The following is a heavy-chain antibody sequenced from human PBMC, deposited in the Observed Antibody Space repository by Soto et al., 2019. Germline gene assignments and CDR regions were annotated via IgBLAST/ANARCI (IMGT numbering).Heavy chain of an antibody. CDR3: GKGCLGGGHCFFLAH. J-gene: IGHJ4*02. Sequence: QVQLVESGGDVVQPGRSLRLSCAASGFTFNSYGMHWVRQAPGKGLEWVAIISNDGTKENYADSVKGRFTISRDNSKNTLYLQMNSLTPEDTAVYFCGKGCLGGGHCFFLAHWGLGTLVTVSS. CDR2: ISNDGTKE. D-gene: IGHD2-21*02. V-gene: IGHV3-30*18. CDR1: GFTFNSYG.